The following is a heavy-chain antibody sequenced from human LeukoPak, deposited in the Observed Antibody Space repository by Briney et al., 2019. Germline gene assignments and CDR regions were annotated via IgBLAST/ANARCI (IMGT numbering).Heavy chain of an antibody. D-gene: IGHD5-24*01. CDR2: INHSGST. CDR3: ARDSGYNFDY. J-gene: IGHJ4*02. Sequence: SETLSLTCAVYGGSFSGYYWSWIRQPPGKGLEWIGEINHSGSTNYNPSLKSRVTISVDTSKNQFSLKLSSVTAADTAVYYCARDSGYNFDYWGQGTLVTVSS. V-gene: IGHV4-34*01. CDR1: GGSFSGYY.